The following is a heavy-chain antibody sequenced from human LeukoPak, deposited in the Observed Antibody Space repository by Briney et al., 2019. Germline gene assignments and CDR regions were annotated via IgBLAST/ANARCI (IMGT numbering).Heavy chain of an antibody. CDR1: GGSFSGYY. CDR2: INHSGST. J-gene: IGHJ6*02. Sequence: SETLSLPCAVYGGSFSGYYWSWIRQPPGKGLEWIGEINHSGSTNYNPSLKSRVTISVDTSKNQFSLKLSSVTAADTAVYYCARYSRQNYYYYGMDVWGQGTTVTVSS. V-gene: IGHV4-34*01. D-gene: IGHD2-15*01. CDR3: ARYSRQNYYYYGMDV.